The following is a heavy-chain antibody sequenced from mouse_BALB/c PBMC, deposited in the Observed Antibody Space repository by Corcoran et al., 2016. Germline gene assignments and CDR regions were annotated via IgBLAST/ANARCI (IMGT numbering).Heavy chain of an antibody. J-gene: IGHJ2*01. V-gene: IGHV14-3*02. CDR1: GFNIKDTY. CDR3: GRSREGKYVVS. Sequence: EVQLQQSGAELVKPGASVKLSCTASGFNIKDTYMHWVKQRPEQGLAWIGRIDPANGNTKYDPKFQGKATMTADTSSNTVYLQLSSLTSEANAVYYWGRSREGKYVVSWGQGTTLTVSS. D-gene: IGHD6-2*01. CDR2: IDPANGNT.